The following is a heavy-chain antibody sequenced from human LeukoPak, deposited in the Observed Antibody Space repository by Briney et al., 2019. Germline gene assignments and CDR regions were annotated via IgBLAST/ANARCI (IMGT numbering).Heavy chain of an antibody. Sequence: GGSLRLSCAASGFTFSSYDMSWVRQAPGKGLEWVSAISGSGGSTYYADSVKGRFTISRDNSKNTLYLQMNSLRAEDTAVYYCAKGLRGYSYGYADYWGQRTLVTVSS. V-gene: IGHV3-23*01. CDR3: AKGLRGYSYGYADY. J-gene: IGHJ4*02. CDR2: ISGSGGST. D-gene: IGHD5-18*01. CDR1: GFTFSSYD.